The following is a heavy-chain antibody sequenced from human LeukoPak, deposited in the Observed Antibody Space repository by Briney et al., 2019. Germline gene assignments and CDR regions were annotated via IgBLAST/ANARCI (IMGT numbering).Heavy chain of an antibody. J-gene: IGHJ4*02. CDR1: GFTHDNYE. V-gene: IGHV3-48*03. CDR3: ARGALLWFGD. Sequence: GGSLRLSCTASGFTHDNYEMNWVRPAAGKGLAWVSYIRSSSSAMYSADTVNGRFTISRDNAKNSLYLPRSSLRAEDTAVYCSARGALLWFGDRGQGTLVTVSS. D-gene: IGHD3-10*01. CDR2: IRSSSSAM.